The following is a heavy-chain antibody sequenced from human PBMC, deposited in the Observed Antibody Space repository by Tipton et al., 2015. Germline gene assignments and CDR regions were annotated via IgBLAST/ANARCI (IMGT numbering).Heavy chain of an antibody. D-gene: IGHD5-18*01. CDR2: ISSSSSYI. V-gene: IGHV3-21*01. Sequence: SLRLSCAASGFTFNNYWMNWVRQAPGKGLEWVSSISSSSSYIYYADSVKGRFTISRDNAKNSLYLQMNSLRAEDTAVYYCARDAGSGSYGLLVDYWGQGTLVTVSS. CDR3: ARDAGSGSYGLLVDY. CDR1: GFTFNNYW. J-gene: IGHJ4*02.